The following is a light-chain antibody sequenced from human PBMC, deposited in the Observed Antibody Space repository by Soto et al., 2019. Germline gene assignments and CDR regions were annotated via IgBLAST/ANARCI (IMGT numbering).Light chain of an antibody. V-gene: IGLV2-8*01. CDR2: EVV. J-gene: IGLJ1*01. CDR1: KRDSGVYDF. Sequence: QSVLTQPPSASGSPGQSVTISCTGTKRDSGVYDFVSWYQHHPGRAPRLIIYEVVQRPSGVPDRFTGSKSGNTASLTVSGLQAAHEADYLCESYAGSNTNVFGSGTQVTVL. CDR3: ESYAGSNTNV.